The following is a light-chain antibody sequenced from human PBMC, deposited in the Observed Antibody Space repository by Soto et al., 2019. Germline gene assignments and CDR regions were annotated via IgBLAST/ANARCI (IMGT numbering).Light chain of an antibody. CDR2: NVS. J-gene: IGLJ7*01. V-gene: IGLV2-14*01. Sequence: QSALTQPASVSGSPGQSITISCTGTSSDVGGYNYVSWYQQHPGKAPKLMIYNVSNRPSVVSNRFSGSKSGNTASLTISGLQAEDEADYYCSSYTNSNTAVFGGGTQLTVL. CDR1: SSDVGGYNY. CDR3: SSYTNSNTAV.